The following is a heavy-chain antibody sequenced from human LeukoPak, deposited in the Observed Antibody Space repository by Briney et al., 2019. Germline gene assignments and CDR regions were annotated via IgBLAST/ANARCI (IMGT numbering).Heavy chain of an antibody. CDR1: GFTVSDNY. CDR3: ARDFEGVHRTTNSYTYYYYMDV. J-gene: IGHJ6*03. CDR2: IYGGST. D-gene: IGHD2/OR15-2a*01. Sequence: GGSLRLSCAASGFTVSDNYVTWVRQAPGKGLEWVSIIYGGSTYYADSVKGRFTTSRDNSKNTVYLQMNSLRAEDTAVYYCARDFEGVHRTTNSYTYYYYMDVWGKGTTVIVSS. V-gene: IGHV3-53*01.